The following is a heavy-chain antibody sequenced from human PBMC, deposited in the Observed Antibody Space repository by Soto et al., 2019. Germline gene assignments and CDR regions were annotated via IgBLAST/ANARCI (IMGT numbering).Heavy chain of an antibody. CDR1: GFSFSSYA. J-gene: IGHJ4*02. D-gene: IGHD5-12*01. CDR3: AKVPGSGYDTIARNYFDY. V-gene: IGHV3-23*01. CDR2: ITGSGVTT. Sequence: LRLSFAASGFSFSSYAISWVRQAPGKGLEWVSAITGSGVTTYYADSVKGRFTIPRDNSKNTLYLQMSSLRADDTAVYYCAKVPGSGYDTIARNYFDYWGQGTLVTVSS.